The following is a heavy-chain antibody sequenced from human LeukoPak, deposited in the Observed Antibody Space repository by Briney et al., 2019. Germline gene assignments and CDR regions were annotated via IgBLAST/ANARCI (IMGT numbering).Heavy chain of an antibody. CDR2: ISYDGSNK. CDR1: GFTFSSYA. J-gene: IGHJ3*02. D-gene: IGHD5-24*01. V-gene: IGHV3-30*04. Sequence: GGSLRLSCAASGFTFSSYAMHWVRQAPGKGLEWVAVISYDGSNKYYADSVKGRFTISRDNSKNTLYLQMNSLRAEDTAVYYCARESLERRLQSNDDAFDIWGQGTMVTVSS. CDR3: ARESLERRLQSNDDAFDI.